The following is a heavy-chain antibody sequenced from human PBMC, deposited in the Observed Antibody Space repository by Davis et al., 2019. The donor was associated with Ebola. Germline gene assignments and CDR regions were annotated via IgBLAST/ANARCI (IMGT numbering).Heavy chain of an antibody. J-gene: IGHJ3*02. Sequence: SETLSLTCTVSGGSISSVDYYWSWVRQHPGKGLEWIGYIHSSGSTYYNPSLKSRANTSLDMAKNKFSLKLNSVIAADTAVYYCATLRRTITGMDDGFDIWGQGTMVTVSS. CDR1: GGSISSVDYY. V-gene: IGHV4-31*03. CDR3: ATLRRTITGMDDGFDI. CDR2: IHSSGST. D-gene: IGHD1-20*01.